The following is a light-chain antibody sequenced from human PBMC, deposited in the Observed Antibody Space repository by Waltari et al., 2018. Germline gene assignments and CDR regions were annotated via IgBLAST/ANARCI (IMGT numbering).Light chain of an antibody. V-gene: IGKV3-11*01. Sequence: EIVLTQSPATLSLSPGERATLSCRASQSVNSQLAWYHNKPGQAPRLLSYDASIRVTGISARFSGSGSGTDFTLTISSLEPEDFAVYYGQQRSKWPWSFGQGTKVEIK. CDR3: QQRSKWPWS. J-gene: IGKJ1*01. CDR1: QSVNSQ. CDR2: DAS.